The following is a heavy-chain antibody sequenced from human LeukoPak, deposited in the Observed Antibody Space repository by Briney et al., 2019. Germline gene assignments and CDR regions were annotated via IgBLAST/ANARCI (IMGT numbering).Heavy chain of an antibody. CDR3: AKDRGGSGSYPSY. Sequence: GGSLRLSCAASGFTFSSYAMSWVRQVPGKGLEWVSAISGRGGSTYYADSVKGRFTISRDNSKNTLYLQMSSLRAEDTAVYYCAKDRGGSGSYPSYWGQGTLVTVSS. CDR2: ISGRGGST. J-gene: IGHJ4*02. V-gene: IGHV3-23*01. CDR1: GFTFSSYA. D-gene: IGHD3-10*01.